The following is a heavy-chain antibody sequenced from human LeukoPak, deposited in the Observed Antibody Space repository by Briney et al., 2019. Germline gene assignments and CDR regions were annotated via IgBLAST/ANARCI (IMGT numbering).Heavy chain of an antibody. CDR1: GFTFSSYS. D-gene: IGHD3-22*01. J-gene: IGHJ4*02. V-gene: IGHV3-21*01. Sequence: PGGSLRLSCAASGFTFSSYSMNWVRQAPGKGLEWVSSISSSSSSYIYYADSVKGRFTISRDNAKNSLYLQMNSLRAEDTAVYYCARKEINYYDSSGYDLWGQGTLVTVSS. CDR3: ARKEINYYDSSGYDL. CDR2: ISSSSSSYI.